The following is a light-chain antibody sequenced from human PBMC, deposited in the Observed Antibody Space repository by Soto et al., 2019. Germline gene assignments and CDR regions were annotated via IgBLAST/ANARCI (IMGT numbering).Light chain of an antibody. CDR3: QQRSNWPVT. J-gene: IGKJ1*01. V-gene: IGKV3-11*01. Sequence: EIVLTQSPGTLYSSPGERATLSCRASQSVSSYLAWYHQKPGQAPRLLIYDASTRATGISARFSGSGSGTDFTLTISSLEPEDFAVYYCQQRSNWPVTFGQGTKVEVK. CDR1: QSVSSY. CDR2: DAS.